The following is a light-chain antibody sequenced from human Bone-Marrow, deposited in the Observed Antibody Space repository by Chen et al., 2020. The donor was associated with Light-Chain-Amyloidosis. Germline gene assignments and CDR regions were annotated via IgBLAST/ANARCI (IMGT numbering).Light chain of an antibody. CDR2: LGS. CDR1: QSLLRSNGYDY. Sequence: EIVMTQSPLYLSVTPGEQASISCRSNQSLLRSNGYDYLDWYFQKPGQSPQLLIYLGSSRASCVPDRFSGSGSGTDFTLKISRVDAEDGCIFYRMQGLQTPRTFGQGTKVENK. V-gene: IGKV2-28*01. CDR3: MQGLQTPRT. J-gene: IGKJ1*01.